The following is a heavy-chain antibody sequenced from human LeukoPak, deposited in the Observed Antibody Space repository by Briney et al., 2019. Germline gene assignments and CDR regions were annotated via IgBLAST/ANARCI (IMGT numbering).Heavy chain of an antibody. J-gene: IGHJ4*02. CDR3: AKDRFNFGLSFLDS. Sequence: GGSLRLSCAASGFTFSSYWMSWVRQAPGKGLEWVANKKQDGSEKYYVDSVRGRFSISRDNSMDTLYLQMHSLRPEDTAVYYCAKDRFNFGLSFLDSWGQGVPVIVSS. V-gene: IGHV3-7*01. D-gene: IGHD3-16*02. CDR2: KKQDGSEK. CDR1: GFTFSSYW.